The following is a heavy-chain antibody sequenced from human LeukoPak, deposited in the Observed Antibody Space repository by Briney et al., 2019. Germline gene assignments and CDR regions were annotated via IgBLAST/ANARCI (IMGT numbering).Heavy chain of an antibody. D-gene: IGHD6-6*01. V-gene: IGHV3-7*01. CDR1: GFTFSSYW. CDR3: ARGSEYTSSTNYYFDY. Sequence: GGSLRLSCAASGFTFSSYWMSWVRQAPGKGLEWVATIKQDGSEKHYVESVKGRFTISRDNAKKSMFLHMNSLRVEDTAVYYCARGSEYTSSTNYYFDYWGQGTLVSASS. J-gene: IGHJ4*02. CDR2: IKQDGSEK.